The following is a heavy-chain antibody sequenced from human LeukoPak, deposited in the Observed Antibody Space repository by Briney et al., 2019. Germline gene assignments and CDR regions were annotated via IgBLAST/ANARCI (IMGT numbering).Heavy chain of an antibody. J-gene: IGHJ4*02. CDR3: ARFYSNYQPADY. V-gene: IGHV1-18*01. Sequence: ASVKVSCKASGYTFTIYGISWVRQAPGQGLEWMGWISAYNGNTNYAQKLQGRVTMTTDTSTSTAYMELRSLRSDDTAVYYCARFYSNYQPADYWGQGTLVTVSS. CDR1: GYTFTIYG. D-gene: IGHD4-11*01. CDR2: ISAYNGNT.